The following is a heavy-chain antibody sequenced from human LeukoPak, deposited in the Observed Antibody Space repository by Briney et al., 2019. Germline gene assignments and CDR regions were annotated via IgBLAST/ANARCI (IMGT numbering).Heavy chain of an antibody. CDR3: ARDSLDGYNWFDP. V-gene: IGHV3-21*01. CDR1: GFTFSSYS. J-gene: IGHJ5*02. D-gene: IGHD5-24*01. Sequence: PGGSLRLSCAASGFTFSSYSMNWVRQAPGKGLEWVSSISSSSSYIYYADSVKGRFTISRDNAKNSLYLQMNSLRAEDTAVYYCARDSLDGYNWFDPWGQGTLVTVSS. CDR2: ISSSSSYI.